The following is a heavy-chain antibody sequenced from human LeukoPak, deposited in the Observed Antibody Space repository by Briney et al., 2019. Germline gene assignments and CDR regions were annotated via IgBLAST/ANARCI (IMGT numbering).Heavy chain of an antibody. CDR2: INHSGST. CDR3: ARGGDIVVVAAARRPVYMDV. V-gene: IGHV4-34*01. J-gene: IGHJ6*03. Sequence: SETLSLTCAVYGGSFSGYYWSWIRQPPGKGLEWIGEINHSGSTTYNPSLKSRVTISVDTSKNQFSLKLSSVTAADTAVYYWARGGDIVVVAAARRPVYMDVWGKGTTVTVSS. CDR1: GGSFSGYY. D-gene: IGHD2-15*01.